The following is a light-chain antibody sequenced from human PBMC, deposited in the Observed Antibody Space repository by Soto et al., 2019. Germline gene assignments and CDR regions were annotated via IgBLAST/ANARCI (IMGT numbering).Light chain of an antibody. CDR2: KAS. Sequence: DIQMTQSPSTLSASVGDRVTITCRASQSISSWLAWYQQKPGKAPKLLIYKASSLESGVPSRFSGGGSGTEITLTISSLQPDDFATYYCQQYNNYSTFGQSTKLEIK. CDR3: QQYNNYST. V-gene: IGKV1-5*03. CDR1: QSISSW. J-gene: IGKJ2*02.